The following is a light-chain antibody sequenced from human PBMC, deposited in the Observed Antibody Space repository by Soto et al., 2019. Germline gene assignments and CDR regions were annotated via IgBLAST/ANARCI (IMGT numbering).Light chain of an antibody. Sequence: EIVLTQSPGTLYLSPGERATLSCRASQSVSSSYLAWYQQKPGQAPRLLIYGASSRATGIPDRFSGGGSGTDFTLTISRLEPEDFAVYYCQQYGSSPTFGQGTKVEIK. CDR3: QQYGSSPT. J-gene: IGKJ1*01. CDR2: GAS. V-gene: IGKV3-20*01. CDR1: QSVSSSY.